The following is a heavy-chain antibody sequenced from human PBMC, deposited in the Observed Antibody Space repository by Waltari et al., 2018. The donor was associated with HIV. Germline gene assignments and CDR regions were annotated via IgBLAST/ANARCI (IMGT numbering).Heavy chain of an antibody. J-gene: IGHJ4*02. D-gene: IGHD3-16*02. Sequence: QVQLLQSATVMKRPGASVTVSCGTYGYKFADYYIHWVRQAPGQGLQWMAWINPNSGATNSAQEFQGRVFLTRDTSTRTVYMDLFRLTSDDTAIYFCARAPLWGSFRYFDYWGQGTLVTVSP. CDR2: INPNSGAT. CDR1: GYKFADYY. CDR3: ARAPLWGSFRYFDY. V-gene: IGHV1-2*02.